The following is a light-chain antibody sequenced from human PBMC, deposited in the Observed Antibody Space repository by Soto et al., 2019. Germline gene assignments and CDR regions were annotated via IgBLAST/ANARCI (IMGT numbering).Light chain of an antibody. CDR3: CSSGGSPTYV. Sequence: QSALTQPASVSGSPGQSITISCTGTSSDVGGYNYVSWYQQYPGKAPKLMIYEVSNRPSGVSDRFSGSKSGNTASLTISGLQAEDEGDYYCCSSGGSPTYVFGTGTKLTVL. V-gene: IGLV2-14*01. J-gene: IGLJ1*01. CDR1: SSDVGGYNY. CDR2: EVS.